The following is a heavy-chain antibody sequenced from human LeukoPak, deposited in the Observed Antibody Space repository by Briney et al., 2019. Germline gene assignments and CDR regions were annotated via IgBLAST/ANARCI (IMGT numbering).Heavy chain of an antibody. V-gene: IGHV3-23*01. CDR1: GFTFSSYA. CDR2: ISGSGVST. D-gene: IGHD5-18*01. Sequence: GGSLRLSCAASGFTFSSYAMSWVRQAPGKGLEWVSAISGSGVSTYYADSVKGRFTISRDNSKNTLYLQMNSLRAEDTAVYYCAKIPGSGYSKRSPDYWGQGTLVTVSS. J-gene: IGHJ4*02. CDR3: AKIPGSGYSKRSPDY.